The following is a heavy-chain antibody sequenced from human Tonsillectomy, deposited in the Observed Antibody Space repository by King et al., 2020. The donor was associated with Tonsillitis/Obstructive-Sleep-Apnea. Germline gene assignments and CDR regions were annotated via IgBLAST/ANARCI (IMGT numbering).Heavy chain of an antibody. CDR2: IDQSGST. V-gene: IGHV4-34*01. D-gene: IGHD3/OR15-3a*01. J-gene: IGHJ4*02. Sequence: VQLQQWGAGLLKPSETLSLTCGVYGGSFSGYYWSWIRQTPGKGLEWIGEIDQSGSTNNNPSLKSRVTISVDTSKNQFSLNLNSVTAADTAVYYCARVSVDQDWAFDYWGQGTLVTVSS. CDR1: GGSFSGYY. CDR3: ARVSVDQDWAFDY.